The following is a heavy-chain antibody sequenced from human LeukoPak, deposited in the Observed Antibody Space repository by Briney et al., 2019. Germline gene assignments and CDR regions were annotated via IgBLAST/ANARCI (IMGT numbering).Heavy chain of an antibody. V-gene: IGHV3-21*05. CDR3: ARGSAAGNFFDY. CDR1: GFTFSSYE. CDR2: ISSSSSYT. Sequence: GGSLRLSCAASGFTFSSYEMNWVRQAPGKGLEWVSYISSSSSYTNYADSVKGRFTISRDNAKNSLYLQMNSLRAEDTAVYYCARGSAAGNFFDYWGQGTLVTVSS. D-gene: IGHD6-13*01. J-gene: IGHJ4*02.